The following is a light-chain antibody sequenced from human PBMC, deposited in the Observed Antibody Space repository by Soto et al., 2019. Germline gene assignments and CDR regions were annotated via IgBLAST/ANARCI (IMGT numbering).Light chain of an antibody. V-gene: IGKV3-20*01. CDR1: QSVGKNF. CDR3: HQYAESPRT. Sequence: EIVLTQSPGTLSLSPGERATLSCRASQSVGKNFLAWYQQKPGQAPRFLMYEASRRATGIPDRFSGSGSGKDFSLTISRLEPEDFAVYYCHQYAESPRTFGQGTKVELK. J-gene: IGKJ1*01. CDR2: EAS.